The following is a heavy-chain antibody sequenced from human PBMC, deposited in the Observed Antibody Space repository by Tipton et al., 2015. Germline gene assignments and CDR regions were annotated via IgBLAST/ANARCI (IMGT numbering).Heavy chain of an antibody. Sequence: GSLRLSCATSGFTFSNYAMNWVRQAPGKGLEWVSGISGSGSGTYYTDSLKGRFTISRDNSRNTLYLQMNSLRAEDTAVYYCAKRGTVTTGVDYWGQGTLVTVSS. CDR2: ISGSGSGT. CDR3: AKRGTVTTGVDY. J-gene: IGHJ4*02. D-gene: IGHD4-11*01. V-gene: IGHV3-23*01. CDR1: GFTFSNYA.